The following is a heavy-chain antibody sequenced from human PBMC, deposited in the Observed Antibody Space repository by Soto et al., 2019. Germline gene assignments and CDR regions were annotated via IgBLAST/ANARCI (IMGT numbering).Heavy chain of an antibody. CDR3: AKDLGGIGWLPHY. D-gene: IGHD2-15*01. V-gene: IGHV3-23*01. Sequence: GGSLRLSCAASGFTFSSYAMSWVRQAPGKGLEWVAAIRDNGSNKYYADSVKGRFTISRDNSKNTLYLQMNSLRAEDTAVYYCAKDLGGIGWLPHYWGQGTLVTVSS. CDR1: GFTFSSYA. J-gene: IGHJ4*02. CDR2: IRDNGSNK.